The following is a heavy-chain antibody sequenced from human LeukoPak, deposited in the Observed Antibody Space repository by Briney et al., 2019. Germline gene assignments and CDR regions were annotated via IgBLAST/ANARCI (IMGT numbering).Heavy chain of an antibody. J-gene: IGHJ4*02. V-gene: IGHV1-24*01. CDR3: ARSGHCSGTGCYAEGIDY. CDR2: PDPEDGET. CDR1: GYTLNDLF. Sequence: ASVKVSCKVSGYTLNDLFIHWVRQAPEKGLEWMGGPDPEDGETVYAQKFQGRVTMTEDTSTDTAYMEVTNLRSDDTAIYYCARSGHCSGTGCYAEGIDYWGQGTLVTVSS. D-gene: IGHD2-2*01.